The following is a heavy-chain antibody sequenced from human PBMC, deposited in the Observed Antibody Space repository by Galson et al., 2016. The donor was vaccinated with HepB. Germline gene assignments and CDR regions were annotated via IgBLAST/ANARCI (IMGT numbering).Heavy chain of an antibody. Sequence: SLRLSCAASGFSFSTYWMSWVRQAPGKGLEWVANINEDGSEKDYVDSVKGRFTISRDNAKNSLYLQMNSLRAEDTAIYFCARDLHRSGYPDYWGQGILVTVSS. V-gene: IGHV3-7*01. J-gene: IGHJ4*02. CDR1: GFSFSTYW. CDR3: ARDLHRSGYPDY. D-gene: IGHD3-22*01. CDR2: INEDGSEK.